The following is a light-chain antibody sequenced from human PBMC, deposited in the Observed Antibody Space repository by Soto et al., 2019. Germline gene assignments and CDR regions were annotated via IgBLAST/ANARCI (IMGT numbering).Light chain of an antibody. V-gene: IGKV3-15*01. CDR2: AAS. Sequence: VMTQSPATLSVSPGERATLSCRARQSVSSNVAWYQLKPGQAPRLVIYAASTRATDIPATFSGSGSGTEFTLTISSLQSEDFAVYYCQQYNTGPPWTFGQGTRVEIK. CDR3: QQYNTGPPWT. CDR1: QSVSSN. J-gene: IGKJ1*01.